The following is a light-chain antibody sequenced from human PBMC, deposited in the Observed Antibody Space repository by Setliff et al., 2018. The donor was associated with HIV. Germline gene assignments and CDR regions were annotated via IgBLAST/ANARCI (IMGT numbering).Light chain of an antibody. J-gene: IGLJ3*02. Sequence: QSALAQPASVSGSPGQSITISCTGTSSDIGGYSHVSWYQQHPGKVPKLIIYEVSNRPSGVSNRFSGSKSGNTASLTISGLQSEDEADYYCAPWDDSLNAWVFGGGTKVTVL. CDR1: SSDIGGYSH. V-gene: IGLV2-14*01. CDR3: APWDDSLNAWV. CDR2: EVS.